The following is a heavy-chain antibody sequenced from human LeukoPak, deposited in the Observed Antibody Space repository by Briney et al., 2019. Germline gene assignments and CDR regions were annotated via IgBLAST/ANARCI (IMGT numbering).Heavy chain of an antibody. CDR2: INSDGINT. Sequence: GGSLRLPCAASALTFSNYWMHWVRQAPVKGLVWVSHINSDGINTSYADSVKGRFTISRDNAKNTLYLQMNSLRAEDTAVYYCARDTSYYDILTGYYNQNWFDPWGQGTLVTVSS. CDR1: ALTFSNYW. V-gene: IGHV3-74*01. CDR3: ARDTSYYDILTGYYNQNWFDP. J-gene: IGHJ5*02. D-gene: IGHD3-9*01.